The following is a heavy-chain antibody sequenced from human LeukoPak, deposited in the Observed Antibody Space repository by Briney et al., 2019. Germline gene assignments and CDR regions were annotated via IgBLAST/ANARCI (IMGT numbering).Heavy chain of an antibody. D-gene: IGHD3-9*01. CDR1: GFTFDDYA. V-gene: IGHV3-9*01. CDR2: ISWNSGSI. Sequence: GGSLRLSCAASGFTFDDYAMHWVRQAPGKGLEWVSGISWNSGSIGYADSVKGRFTISRDNAKNSLYLQMNSLRAEDTALYYCAKDAYYDILTGSSSFDHWGQGTLVTVSS. J-gene: IGHJ4*02. CDR3: AKDAYYDILTGSSSFDH.